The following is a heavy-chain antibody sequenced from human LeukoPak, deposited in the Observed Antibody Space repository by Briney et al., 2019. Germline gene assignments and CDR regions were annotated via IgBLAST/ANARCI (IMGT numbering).Heavy chain of an antibody. CDR1: GDSVSSNSAA. CDR2: TYYRSKWYN. V-gene: IGHV6-1*01. J-gene: IGHJ6*03. Sequence: SQTLSLTCAISGDSVSSNSAAWNWIRQSPSRGLEWLGRTYYRSKWYNDYAVSVKSRITINPDTSKNQFSLQLNSVTPEDTAVYYCARVSSRQWLVPYYYYYMDVWGKGTTVTVSS. CDR3: ARVSSRQWLVPYYYYYMDV. D-gene: IGHD6-19*01.